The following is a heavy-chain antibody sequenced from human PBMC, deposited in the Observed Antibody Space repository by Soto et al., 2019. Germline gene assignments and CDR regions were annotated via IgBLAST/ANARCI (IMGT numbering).Heavy chain of an antibody. CDR1: GFSLSTTGVG. J-gene: IGHJ6*02. Sequence: QITLKESGPTVVKPTQPLTLTCTFSGFSLSTTGVGVGWIRQPPGKALEWLALFYWDDTKRYSPSLKTRLTITNATSKNQVVLTMTNMHPVDTATYYCVHRHYNLGKYGMDVWGQGTTVTVSS. CDR2: FYWDDTK. V-gene: IGHV2-5*02. D-gene: IGHD1-1*01. CDR3: VHRHYNLGKYGMDV.